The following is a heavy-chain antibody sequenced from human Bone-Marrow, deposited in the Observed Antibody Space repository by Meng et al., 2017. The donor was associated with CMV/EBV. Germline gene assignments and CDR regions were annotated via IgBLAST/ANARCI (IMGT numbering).Heavy chain of an antibody. CDR2: IYYSGNT. Sequence: GSLRLSCTVSGGSISDYYWNWIRQPPGKGLEWIGWIYYSGNTNYNPSLKSRLTISMDTSKNQLSLKVKSVTAADTAVYYCARAPYSSSWGVWGQGTTVTVSS. D-gene: IGHD6-13*01. V-gene: IGHV4-59*01. CDR1: GGSISDYY. CDR3: ARAPYSSSWGV. J-gene: IGHJ6*02.